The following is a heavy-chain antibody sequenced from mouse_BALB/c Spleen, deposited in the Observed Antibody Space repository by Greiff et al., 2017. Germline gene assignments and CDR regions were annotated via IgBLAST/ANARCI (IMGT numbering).Heavy chain of an antibody. Sequence: EVQLVESGGGLVKPGGSLKLSCAASGFTFSSYAMSWVRQTPEKRLEWVATISSGGSYTYYPDSVKGRFTISRDNAKNTLYLQMSSLRSEDTAMYYCARHWGTTAHYFDYWGQGTTLTVSS. J-gene: IGHJ2*01. D-gene: IGHD1-2*01. V-gene: IGHV5-9-3*01. CDR2: ISSGGSYT. CDR3: ARHWGTTAHYFDY. CDR1: GFTFSSYA.